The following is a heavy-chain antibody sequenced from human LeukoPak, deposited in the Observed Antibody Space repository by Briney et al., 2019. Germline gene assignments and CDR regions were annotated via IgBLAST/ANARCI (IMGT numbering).Heavy chain of an antibody. V-gene: IGHV3-74*01. J-gene: IGHJ3*02. D-gene: IGHD2-15*01. CDR1: GFTFSSYW. CDR3: VRLPGCSGSTCYRAFDI. Sequence: PGGSLRLSCAASGFTFSSYWMHWVRQAPGKGLVWVSRINSDGSSTSYADSVKGRFTISRDNAKNTLYLQMNSLRAEDTAVYYCVRLPGCSGSTCYRAFDIWGQGTMVTVSS. CDR2: INSDGSST.